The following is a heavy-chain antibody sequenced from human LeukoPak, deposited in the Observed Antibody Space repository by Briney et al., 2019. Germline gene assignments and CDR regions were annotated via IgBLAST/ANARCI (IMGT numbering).Heavy chain of an antibody. CDR1: GFPFSSYA. J-gene: IGHJ4*02. Sequence: GASLRLSCAASGFPFSSYAMSWVRQAPGKGLEWISTISGSDYSTYYADSVKGRFTISRDNYKNTVYLQMNSLRAEDTALYYCAKDLYGDYDDDYWGQGTLVTVSS. CDR2: ISGSDYST. CDR3: AKDLYGDYDDDY. V-gene: IGHV3-23*01. D-gene: IGHD4-17*01.